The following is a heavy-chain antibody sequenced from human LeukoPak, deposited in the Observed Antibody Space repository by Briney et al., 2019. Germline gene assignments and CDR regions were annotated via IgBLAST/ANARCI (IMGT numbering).Heavy chain of an antibody. CDR3: AKDMSLFSSGYYEDY. CDR1: GFTFSSYA. Sequence: PGRSLRLSCAASGFTFSSYAMHWVRQAPGKGLEWVAVISYDGSNKYYADSVKGRFTISRDNSKNTLYLQMNSLRAVDTAVYYCAKDMSLFSSGYYEDYWGQGTLVTVSS. D-gene: IGHD3-22*01. J-gene: IGHJ4*02. V-gene: IGHV3-30-3*01. CDR2: ISYDGSNK.